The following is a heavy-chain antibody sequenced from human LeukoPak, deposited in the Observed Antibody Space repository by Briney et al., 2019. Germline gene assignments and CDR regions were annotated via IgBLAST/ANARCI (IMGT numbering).Heavy chain of an antibody. CDR2: INHSGST. J-gene: IGHJ3*02. CDR3: ARGLRGAGIAVAGIGHAFDI. Sequence: GSLRLSCAASGFTFDDYAMHWVRQAPGKGLEWIGEINHSGSTNYNPSLKSRVTISVDTSKNQFSLKLSSVTAADTAVYYCARGLRGAGIAVAGIGHAFDIWGQGTMVTVSS. V-gene: IGHV4-34*01. CDR1: GFTFDDYA. D-gene: IGHD6-19*01.